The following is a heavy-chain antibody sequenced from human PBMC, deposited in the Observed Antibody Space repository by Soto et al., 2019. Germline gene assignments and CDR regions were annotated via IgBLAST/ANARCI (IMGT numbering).Heavy chain of an antibody. Sequence: GGSLRLSCTASGFTFGDYAMSWFRQAPGKGLEWVGFIRSKAYGGTTEYAASVKGRFTISRDDSKSTAYLQMNSLKTEDTAVYYCTRDLIGDPFGGVPRGAFDIWGQGKMVTVSS. V-gene: IGHV3-49*03. CDR1: GFTFGDYA. J-gene: IGHJ3*02. D-gene: IGHD3-16*01. CDR3: TRDLIGDPFGGVPRGAFDI. CDR2: IRSKAYGGTT.